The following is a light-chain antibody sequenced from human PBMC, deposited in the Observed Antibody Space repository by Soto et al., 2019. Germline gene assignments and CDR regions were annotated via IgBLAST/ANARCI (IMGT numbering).Light chain of an antibody. CDR2: DAS. CDR3: QQYNSYSYT. J-gene: IGKJ2*01. CDR1: QSSSSG. Sequence: DIQMTQSPSTLSASVGDRVTITCRASQSSSSGLAWYQQKPGKAPKLLIYDASSLESGVPSRFSGSGSGTEFTLTISSLQPDECATYYCQQYNSYSYTLGQGTKRAIK. V-gene: IGKV1-5*01.